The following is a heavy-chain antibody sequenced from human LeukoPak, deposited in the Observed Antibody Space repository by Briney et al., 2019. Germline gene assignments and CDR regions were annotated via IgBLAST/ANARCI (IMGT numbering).Heavy chain of an antibody. CDR1: GYSISSGYY. V-gene: IGHV4-38-2*01. CDR2: IYHSGST. CDR3: ARHPDELGINRWFDP. Sequence: SETLSLTCAVSGYSISSGYYWGWIRQPPGKGLEWIGSIYHSGSTYYNPSLKSRVTISVDTSKNQFSLKLSSVTAADTAVYYCARHPDELGINRWFDPWGQGTLVTVSS. D-gene: IGHD7-27*01. J-gene: IGHJ5*02.